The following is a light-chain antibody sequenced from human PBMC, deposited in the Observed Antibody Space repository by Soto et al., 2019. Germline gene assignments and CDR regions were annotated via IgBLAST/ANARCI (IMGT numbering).Light chain of an antibody. CDR3: QQYGSSPTWT. Sequence: PGERATLSCRASQSVSSSNFAWYQQKPAQAPRLLIYDASTRATDIPARFTGSGSGTEFTLTISSLQSEDFAVYYCQQYGSSPTWTFGQGTKVDI. J-gene: IGKJ1*01. CDR1: QSVSSSN. V-gene: IGKV3-20*01. CDR2: DAS.